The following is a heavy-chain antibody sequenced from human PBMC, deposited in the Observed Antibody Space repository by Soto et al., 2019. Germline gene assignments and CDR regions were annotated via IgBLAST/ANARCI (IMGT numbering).Heavy chain of an antibody. D-gene: IGHD5-12*01. CDR1: GFTFSSYS. V-gene: IGHV3-30-3*01. CDR3: ARDFSGRWLQLGAFDI. CDR2: ISYDGSNK. Sequence: PGGSLILSCAASGFTFSSYSMHWVRQAPGKGLEWVAVISYDGSNKYYADSVKGRFTISRDNSKNTLYLQMNSLRAEDTAVYYCARDFSGRWLQLGAFDIWGQGTMVTVSS. J-gene: IGHJ3*02.